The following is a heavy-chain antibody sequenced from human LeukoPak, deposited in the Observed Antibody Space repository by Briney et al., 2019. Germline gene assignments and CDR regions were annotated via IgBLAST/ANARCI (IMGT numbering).Heavy chain of an antibody. V-gene: IGHV1-2*02. CDR1: GYTFTGYY. CDR2: INPNSGGT. CDR3: ARDTEPYYSMTPDGYFDL. D-gene: IGHD3-10*01. Sequence: ASVNVSCKASGYTFTGYYMHWVRQAPGQGLEWMGWINPNSGGTNYAQKFQGRVTMTRDTSISTAYMELRSLRSDDTAVYYCARDTEPYYSMTPDGYFDLWGRGTLVTVSS. J-gene: IGHJ2*01.